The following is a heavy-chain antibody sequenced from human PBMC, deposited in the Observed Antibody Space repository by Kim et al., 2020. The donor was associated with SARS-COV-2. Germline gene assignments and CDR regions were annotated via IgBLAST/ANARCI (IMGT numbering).Heavy chain of an antibody. CDR1: GFTFSSYE. CDR2: ISSSGSTT. J-gene: IGHJ4*02. CDR3: GREIHRTTKYLDY. V-gene: IGHV3-48*03. Sequence: GGSLRLSCAASGFTFSSYEMNWVRQAPGKGLEWVSYISSSGSTTYYADSVKGRFTISRDNAKNSLCLRMNNLRAEDTALYYCGREIHRTTKYLDYWGQGTLVTVSS.